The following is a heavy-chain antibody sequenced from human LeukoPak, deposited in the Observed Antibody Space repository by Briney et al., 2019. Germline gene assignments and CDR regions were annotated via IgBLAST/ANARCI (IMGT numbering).Heavy chain of an antibody. D-gene: IGHD4-11*01. CDR3: ARVRTTVTSWYYYYMDV. V-gene: IGHV4-59*01. CDR2: IYYSGST. Sequence: SETLSLTCTVSGGSISSYYWSWIRQPPGKGLEWIGYIYYSGSTNYNPSLKSRVTISVDTSKNQFSLKLSSVTAADTAVYYCARVRTTVTSWYYYYMDVWGKGTTVTVSS. CDR1: GGSISSYY. J-gene: IGHJ6*03.